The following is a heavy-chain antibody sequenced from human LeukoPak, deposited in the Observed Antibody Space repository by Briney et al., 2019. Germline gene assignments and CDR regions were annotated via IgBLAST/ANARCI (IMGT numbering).Heavy chain of an antibody. D-gene: IGHD6-19*01. Sequence: GGSLRLSCAASGFTFSSYSMNWVRQAPGKGLEWVSSISSSSSYIYYADSVKGRFTISRDNAKNSLYLQMNSLRAEDTALYYCAKDKSSGWYSDAFDIWGQGTMVTVSS. V-gene: IGHV3-21*04. CDR2: ISSSSSYI. CDR3: AKDKSSGWYSDAFDI. CDR1: GFTFSSYS. J-gene: IGHJ3*02.